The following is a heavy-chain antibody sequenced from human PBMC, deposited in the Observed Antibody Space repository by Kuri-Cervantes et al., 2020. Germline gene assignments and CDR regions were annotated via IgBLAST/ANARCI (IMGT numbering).Heavy chain of an antibody. J-gene: IGHJ4*02. CDR2: ITISGSTI. CDR3: ARDPPTVNDY. D-gene: IGHD4-17*01. V-gene: IGHV3-48*03. CDR1: GFTLSDYE. Sequence: GGSLRLSCVASGFTLSDYEFNWVRQAPGKGLEWISYITISGSTIYYADSVRGRFTISRDNTKNSVFLQMNSLRAEDTAVYYCARDPPTVNDYWGQGTLVTVSS.